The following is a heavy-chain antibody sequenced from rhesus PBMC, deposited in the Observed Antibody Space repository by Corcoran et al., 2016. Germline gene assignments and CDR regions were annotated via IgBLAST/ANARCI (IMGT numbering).Heavy chain of an antibody. CDR3: ARDNWGDYEVFDY. CDR2: IYGSSTST. Sequence: QVQLQESGPGVVKPSETLSLTCAVSGGSISDSYRWSWIRQPPGKGLEWIGYIYGSSTSTNYNPSLKSPVTISKDTSKNQFSLKLSSVTAADTAVYYCARDNWGDYEVFDYWGQGVLVTVSS. D-gene: IGHD3-34*01. CDR1: GGSISDSYR. V-gene: IGHV4S10*01. J-gene: IGHJ4*01.